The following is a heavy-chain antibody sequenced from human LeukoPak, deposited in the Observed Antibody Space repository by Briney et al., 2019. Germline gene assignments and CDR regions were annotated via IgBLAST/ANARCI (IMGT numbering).Heavy chain of an antibody. D-gene: IGHD6-19*01. CDR1: GFTLSSYG. CDR2: IWYDGSNK. V-gene: IGHV3-33*06. CDR3: AKEYNSGWYSGLSN. Sequence: GGSLRLSCAASGFTLSSYGMHWVRQAPGKGLEWVAVIWYDGSNKYYADSVKGRFTISRDNSKNTLYLQMNSLKAEDTAVYYCAKEYNSGWYSGLSNWGQGTPVTVSS. J-gene: IGHJ4*02.